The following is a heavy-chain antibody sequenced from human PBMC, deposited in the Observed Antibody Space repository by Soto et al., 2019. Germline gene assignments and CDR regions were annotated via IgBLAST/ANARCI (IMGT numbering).Heavy chain of an antibody. V-gene: IGHV1-18*01. D-gene: IGHD3-22*01. Sequence: QVQLVQSGPELKKPGASVKVSCKTSGYTFVNYGISWVRQAPGQGLEWMGWISPHNDNTHFAQKFQGRVTLTPDISTSTVYMDLKNLRSDDTALYFCARDTNANYFDSSDPWGQGTLVTVST. CDR2: ISPHNDNT. CDR1: GYTFVNYG. CDR3: ARDTNANYFDSSDP. J-gene: IGHJ5*02.